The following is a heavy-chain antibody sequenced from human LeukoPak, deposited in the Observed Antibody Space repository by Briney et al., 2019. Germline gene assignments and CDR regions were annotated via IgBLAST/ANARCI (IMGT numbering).Heavy chain of an antibody. V-gene: IGHV2-5*02. D-gene: IGHD5-18*01. CDR2: IYWDDDK. J-gene: IGHJ4*02. Sequence: SGPTLVNPTQTLTLTCTFSGFSLSTSGVGVGWIRQPPGKALEWLALIYWDDDKHYSPSLKSRLTITKDTSKNQVVLTMTNMDPVDTATYYCAHSQKMQIWPRFQEVGFDYWGQGTLVTVSS. CDR1: GFSLSTSGVG. CDR3: AHSQKMQIWPRFQEVGFDY.